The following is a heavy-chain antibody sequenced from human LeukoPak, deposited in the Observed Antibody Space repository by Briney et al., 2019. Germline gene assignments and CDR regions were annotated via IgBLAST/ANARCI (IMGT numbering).Heavy chain of an antibody. J-gene: IGHJ4*02. CDR2: IKSISYGGTI. CDR1: GFIFNDAW. CDR3: TRTWPGNTCFNF. D-gene: IGHD1-7*01. Sequence: PGGSLRLSCATSGFIFNDAWMNWVRPAPGKGLVWLGRIKSISYGGTIDYAAPVKGRFTISRDDSKNTLYLQMDSLETEDTAVYYCTRTWPGNTCFNFWGQGTLVTVSS. V-gene: IGHV3-15*01.